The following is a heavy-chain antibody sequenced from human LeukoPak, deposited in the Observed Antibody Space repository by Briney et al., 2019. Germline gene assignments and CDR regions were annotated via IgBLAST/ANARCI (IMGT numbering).Heavy chain of an antibody. D-gene: IGHD3-22*01. V-gene: IGHV4-4*09. CDR3: ARSYYDSSGGVDY. J-gene: IGHJ4*02. CDR2: IYTSGST. CDR1: GGSISSYY. Sequence: SSATLSLTCTVAGGSISSYYWSWIRQPPGKGLEWIGYIYTSGSTYYNPSLKSRVTISVDTSKNQFSLKLSSVTAADTAVYYCARSYYDSSGGVDYWGQGTLVTVSS.